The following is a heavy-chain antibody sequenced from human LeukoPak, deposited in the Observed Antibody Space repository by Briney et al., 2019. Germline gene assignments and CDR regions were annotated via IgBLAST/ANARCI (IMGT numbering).Heavy chain of an antibody. CDR1: GGSISSYY. CDR2: IYTSGST. CDR3: ARPGAQPWYFDL. D-gene: IGHD1-14*01. V-gene: IGHV4-4*09. J-gene: IGHJ2*01. Sequence: KPSETLSLTCTVSGGSISSYYWSWIRQPPGKGLEWIGYIYTSGSTNYNPPLKSRVTISVDTSKNQFSLKLSSVTAADTAVYYCARPGAQPWYFDLWGRGTLVTVSS.